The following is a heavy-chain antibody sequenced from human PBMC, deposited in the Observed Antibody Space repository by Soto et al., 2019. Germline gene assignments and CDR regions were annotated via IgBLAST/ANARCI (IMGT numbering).Heavy chain of an antibody. CDR2: IWYDGSNK. V-gene: IGHV3-33*01. CDR1: GFTFSSYG. CDR3: ARETVGYGMDV. J-gene: IGHJ6*02. Sequence: QVQLVESGGGVVQPGRSLRLSCAASGFTFSSYGMHWVRQAPGKGLEWVAVIWYDGSNKYYADSVKGRFTISRDNSKNTRYLQMNSLRAEDTAVYYCARETVGYGMDVWGQGTTVTGSS. D-gene: IGHD3-10*01.